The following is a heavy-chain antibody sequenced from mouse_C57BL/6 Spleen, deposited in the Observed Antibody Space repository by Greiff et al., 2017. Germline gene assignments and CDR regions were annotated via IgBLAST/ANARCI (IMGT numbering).Heavy chain of an antibody. V-gene: IGHV1-81*01. D-gene: IGHD6-1*01. CDR3: AREGADLARYFDV. J-gene: IGHJ1*03. Sequence: QVHVKQSGAELARPGASVKLSCKASGYTFTSYGISWVKQRTGQGLEWIGAIYPRSGTTYYNEQFKGKARLTADTASSTAYMELRSLTSEDSAVYFCAREGADLARYFDVWGTGTTVTGSS. CDR1: GYTFTSYG. CDR2: IYPRSGTT.